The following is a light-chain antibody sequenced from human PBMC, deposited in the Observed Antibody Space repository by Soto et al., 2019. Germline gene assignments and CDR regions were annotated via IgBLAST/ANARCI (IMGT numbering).Light chain of an antibody. J-gene: IGLJ1*01. CDR2: EVS. V-gene: IGLV2-14*01. CDR1: SSDVGRYNH. CDR3: SSHTSTLAYV. Sequence: QSVLTQPASVSGSPGQSITISCTGTSSDVGRYNHVSWYQHHPGKAPKLIISEVSNRPSGVSNRFSGSKSGYTASLTISGLQADDEADYYCSSHTSTLAYVFGSGTKVTVL.